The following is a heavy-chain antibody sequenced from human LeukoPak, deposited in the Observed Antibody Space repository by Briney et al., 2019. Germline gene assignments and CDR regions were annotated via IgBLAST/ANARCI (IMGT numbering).Heavy chain of an antibody. Sequence: SETLSLTCTVSGGSISSSSYYWGWIRQPPGMGLECIGSIYYSGSTYYNPSLKSRVTISVDTSKDQFSLKLSSVTAADTAVYYCARLVAAVLSYYYYMDVWGKGTTVTVSS. V-gene: IGHV4-39*01. CDR1: GGSISSSSYY. D-gene: IGHD6-13*01. CDR3: ARLVAAVLSYYYYMDV. J-gene: IGHJ6*03. CDR2: IYYSGST.